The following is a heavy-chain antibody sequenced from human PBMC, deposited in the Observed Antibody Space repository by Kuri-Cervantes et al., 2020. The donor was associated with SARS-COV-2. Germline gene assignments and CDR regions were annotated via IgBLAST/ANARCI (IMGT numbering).Heavy chain of an antibody. Sequence: SETLSLTCAVYGGSFSGYYWSWIRQPPGKGLEWIGEINHSGSTNYNPSLKSRVTISVDTSKNQFSLKLSSVTAADTAVYYCARLGVRGVPRNAMDVWGQGTTVTVSS. CDR3: ARLGVRGVPRNAMDV. D-gene: IGHD3-10*01. CDR1: GGSFSGYY. CDR2: INHSGST. V-gene: IGHV4-34*01. J-gene: IGHJ6*02.